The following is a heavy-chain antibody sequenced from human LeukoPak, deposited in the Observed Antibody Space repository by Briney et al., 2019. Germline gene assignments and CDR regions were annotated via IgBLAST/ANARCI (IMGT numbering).Heavy chain of an antibody. V-gene: IGHV3-33*01. CDR3: ARNPPPFEYSFTRNYGMDV. J-gene: IGHJ6*02. Sequence: PGGSLRLSCAASGFTFSSYGMHWVRQAPGKGLEWVAVIWYDGSNKYYADSVKGRFTIPRDNSKNTLYLQMNSLRAEDTAVYYCARNPPPFEYSFTRNYGMDVWGQGTTVTVSS. CDR1: GFTFSSYG. CDR2: IWYDGSNK. D-gene: IGHD6-6*01.